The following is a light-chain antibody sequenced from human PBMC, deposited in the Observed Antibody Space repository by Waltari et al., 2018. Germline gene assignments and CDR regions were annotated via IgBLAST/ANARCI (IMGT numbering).Light chain of an antibody. CDR2: DTS. Sequence: EIVLTQSPDTLSLSPGERATLSCRASQSVRSNYLAWYQQKPGQAPSLLIYDTSNRATGIPDRFSGSGSGTDFTLIISRLEPEDFALYYCQQYGNTPFTFGQGTRLDIK. CDR3: QQYGNTPFT. J-gene: IGKJ5*01. V-gene: IGKV3-20*01. CDR1: QSVRSNY.